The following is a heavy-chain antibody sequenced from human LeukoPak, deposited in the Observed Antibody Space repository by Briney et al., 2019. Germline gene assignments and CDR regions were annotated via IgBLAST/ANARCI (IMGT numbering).Heavy chain of an antibody. Sequence: SETLSLTCAVYGGSFSGYYWSWIRQPPGKGLEWIGEINHSGSTNYNPSLKSRVTISVDTSKNQFSPKLSSVTAADTAVYYCARGRGYYYYYGMDVWGQGTTVTVSS. CDR3: ARGRGYYYYYGMDV. D-gene: IGHD3-10*01. V-gene: IGHV4-34*01. J-gene: IGHJ6*02. CDR2: INHSGST. CDR1: GGSFSGYY.